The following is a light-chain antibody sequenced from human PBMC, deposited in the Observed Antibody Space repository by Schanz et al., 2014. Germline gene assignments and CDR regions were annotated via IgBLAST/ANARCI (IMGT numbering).Light chain of an antibody. V-gene: IGLV2-14*03. Sequence: QSALTQPASVSGSPGQSITISCTGSSNDIGGYELVSWYQQHPGKAPKLIIYGVTNRPSGVSNRFSGSKSDNTASLTISALQAEDEADYHCSSYSSAITSVVFGGGTKLTVL. CDR3: SSYSSAITSVV. J-gene: IGLJ2*01. CDR1: SNDIGGYEL. CDR2: GVT.